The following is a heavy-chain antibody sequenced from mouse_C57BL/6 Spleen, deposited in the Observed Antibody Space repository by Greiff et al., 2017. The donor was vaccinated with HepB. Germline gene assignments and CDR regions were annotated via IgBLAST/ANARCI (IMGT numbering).Heavy chain of an antibody. V-gene: IGHV1-9*01. D-gene: IGHD2-4*01. Sequence: VQLQQSGAELMKPGASVKLSCKATGYTFTGYWIEWVKQRPGHGLEWIGEILPGRGSTNYNEKFKGKATFTADTSSNTAYMQLSSLTTEDSAIYYCAQIYYDYPWFAYWGQGTLVTVSA. CDR1: GYTFTGYW. CDR3: AQIYYDYPWFAY. CDR2: ILPGRGST. J-gene: IGHJ3*01.